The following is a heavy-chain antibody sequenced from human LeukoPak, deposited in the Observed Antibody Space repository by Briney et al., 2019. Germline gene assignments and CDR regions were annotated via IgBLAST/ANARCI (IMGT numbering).Heavy chain of an antibody. CDR3: ARDLLGYNYHYMDV. D-gene: IGHD1-20*01. V-gene: IGHV3-20*04. CDR1: RFTFDDYG. J-gene: IGHJ6*03. Sequence: PGGSLRLSCAASRFTFDDYGMSWVRQAPGKGLEWVSGLNWDGGTTGHADSVKGRFTISRDNAKNSLYLQMNSLRAEDTAVYYCARDLLGYNYHYMDVWGKGTTVTVSS. CDR2: LNWDGGTT.